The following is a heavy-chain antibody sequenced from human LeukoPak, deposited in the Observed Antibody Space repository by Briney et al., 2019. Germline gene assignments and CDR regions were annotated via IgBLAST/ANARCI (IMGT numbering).Heavy chain of an antibody. D-gene: IGHD3-22*01. CDR2: ISSSSTI. CDR3: AREGDYYDSSGYYAFDY. CDR1: GSTFSSYS. Sequence: PGGSLRLSCAASGSTFSSYSMNWVRQAPGKGLEWVSYISSSSTIYYADSVKGRFTISRDNAKNSLYLQMNSLRAEDTAVYYCAREGDYYDSSGYYAFDYWGQGTLVTVSS. J-gene: IGHJ4*02. V-gene: IGHV3-48*01.